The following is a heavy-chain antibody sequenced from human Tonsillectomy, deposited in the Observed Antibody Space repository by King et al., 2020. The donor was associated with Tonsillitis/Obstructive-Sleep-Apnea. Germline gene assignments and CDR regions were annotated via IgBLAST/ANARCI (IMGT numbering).Heavy chain of an antibody. CDR1: GFTFSNYG. D-gene: IGHD2-15*01. J-gene: IGHJ6*03. Sequence: VQLVESGGGVVQPGRSLRLSCAASGFTFSNYGMHWVRQAPGKELGWVAVISDDGRSKYYAEDVKGRFTISRDNSTNTAYLELSSLRSEDTAVYYCARAPGYCSGGSCYSNYYYYMDVWGKGTTVTVSS. CDR2: ISDDGRSK. V-gene: IGHV3-30*04. CDR3: ARAPGYCSGGSCYSNYYYYMDV.